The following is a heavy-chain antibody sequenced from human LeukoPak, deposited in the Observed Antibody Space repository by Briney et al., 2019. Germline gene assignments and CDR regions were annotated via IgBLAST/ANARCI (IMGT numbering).Heavy chain of an antibody. CDR2: ISSSGSTI. D-gene: IGHD3-10*01. CDR1: GFTFSSYE. CDR3: ASGLWFGDNWFDP. J-gene: IGHJ5*02. V-gene: IGHV3-48*03. Sequence: GGSLRLSCAASGFTFSSYEMNWVRQAPGKGLEWVSYISSSGSTIYCADSVKGRFTISRDNAKNSLYLQMNSLRAEDTAVYYCASGLWFGDNWFDPWGQGTLVTVSS.